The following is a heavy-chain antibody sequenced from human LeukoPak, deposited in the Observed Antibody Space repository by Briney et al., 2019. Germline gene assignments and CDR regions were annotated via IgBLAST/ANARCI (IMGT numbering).Heavy chain of an antibody. CDR1: GFTFSSYA. CDR2: ISGSGGST. CDR3: AKDRMGSTNRGYSGYDYGNWFDP. Sequence: PGGSLRLSCAASGFTFSSYAMSWVRQAPGKGLEWVSAISGSGGSTYYADSVKGRFTISRDNSKNTLYLQMNSLRAEDTAVYYCAKDRMGSTNRGYSGYDYGNWFDPWGQGTLVTVSS. D-gene: IGHD5-12*01. J-gene: IGHJ5*02. V-gene: IGHV3-23*01.